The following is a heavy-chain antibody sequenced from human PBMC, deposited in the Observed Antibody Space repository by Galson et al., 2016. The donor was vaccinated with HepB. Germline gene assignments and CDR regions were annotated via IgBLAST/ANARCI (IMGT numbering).Heavy chain of an antibody. CDR1: GFTFSNYG. Sequence: SLRLSCAASGFTFSNYGMHWVRQAPGKGLEWVAVIWYDGSNKYYTDSVKGRFTISRDNSKNTLYLQMNNLGAEDTAVYYCARDNVVAGHFDYWGQGTLVTVSS. CDR3: ARDNVVAGHFDY. V-gene: IGHV3-33*01. CDR2: IWYDGSNK. D-gene: IGHD2-8*01. J-gene: IGHJ4*02.